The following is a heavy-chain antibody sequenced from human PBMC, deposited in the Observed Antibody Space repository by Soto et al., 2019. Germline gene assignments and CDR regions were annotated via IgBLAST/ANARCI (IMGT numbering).Heavy chain of an antibody. CDR2: ISGSGGSA. V-gene: IGHV3-23*01. J-gene: IGHJ4*02. Sequence: GGSLRLSCAASGFTFSSYAMSWVRQAPGKGLEWVSDISGSGGSAYYADSVKGRLTISRDNSKNTLYLQMNSLRAEDTAVYCCAKDLGGRDYWGQGTLVTVSS. CDR1: GFTFSSYA. CDR3: AKDLGGRDY. D-gene: IGHD3-16*01.